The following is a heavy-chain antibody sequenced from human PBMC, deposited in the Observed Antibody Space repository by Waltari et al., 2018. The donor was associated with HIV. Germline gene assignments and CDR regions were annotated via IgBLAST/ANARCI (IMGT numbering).Heavy chain of an antibody. D-gene: IGHD5-18*01. CDR3: ARRGIQLWFYAFDI. CDR1: GASISIGSYS. V-gene: IGHV4-61*02. CDR2: IYTSGST. Sequence: QVQLQESGPGLVRPSQNLSLTCTVSGASISIGSYSWSWIRQPAGKGLEWIGRIYTSGSTNYNPSLKSRVTIAVDTSKNQFSLKLSSVTAADTAVYYCARRGIQLWFYAFDIWGQGTMVTVSS. J-gene: IGHJ3*02.